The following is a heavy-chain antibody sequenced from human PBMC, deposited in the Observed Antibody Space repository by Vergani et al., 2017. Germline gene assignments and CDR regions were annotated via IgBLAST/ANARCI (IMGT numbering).Heavy chain of an antibody. CDR3: ARVGWSYYDSSGYYYAPGGWFDP. CDR2: IDPSDSYT. Sequence: EVQPVQSGAEVKKPGESLRISCKGSGYSFTSYWISWVRQMPGKGLEWMGRIDPSDSYTNYSPSFQGHVTISADKSISTAYLQWSSLKASDTAMYYCARVGWSYYDSSGYYYAPGGWFDPWGQGTLVTVSS. V-gene: IGHV5-10-1*03. J-gene: IGHJ5*02. CDR1: GYSFTSYW. D-gene: IGHD3-22*01.